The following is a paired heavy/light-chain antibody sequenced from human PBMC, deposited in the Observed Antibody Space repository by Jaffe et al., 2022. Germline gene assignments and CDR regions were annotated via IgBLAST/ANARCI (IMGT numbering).Heavy chain of an antibody. V-gene: IGHV4-61*02. J-gene: IGHJ6*03. CDR1: GGSISSGSYY. Sequence: QVQLQESGPGLVKPSQTLSLTCTVSGGSISSGSYYWSWIRQPAGKGLEWIGRIYTSGSTNYNPSLKSRVTISVDTSKNQFSLKLSSVTAADTAVYYCARDRTVTTFVTDSPDYYYMDVWGKGTTVTVSS. D-gene: IGHD4-17*01. CDR3: ARDRTVTTFVTDSPDYYYMDV. CDR2: IYTSGST.
Light chain of an antibody. CDR2: EDS. CDR1: ALPKKY. CDR3: YSTDSSGNPH. V-gene: IGLV3-10*01. Sequence: SYELTQPPSVSVSPGQTARITCSGDALPKKYAYWYQQKSGQAPVLVIYEDSKRPSGIPERFSGSSSGTMATLTISGAQVEDEADYYCYSTDSSGNPHFGGGTKLTVL. J-gene: IGLJ2*01.